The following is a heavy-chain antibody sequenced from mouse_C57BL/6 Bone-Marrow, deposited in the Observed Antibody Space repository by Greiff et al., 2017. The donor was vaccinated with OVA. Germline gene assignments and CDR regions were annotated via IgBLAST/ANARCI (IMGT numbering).Heavy chain of an antibody. CDR3: TRYYDGYPYYAMDY. D-gene: IGHD2-3*01. CDR1: GYTFTDYE. V-gene: IGHV1-15*01. CDR2: IDPETGGT. Sequence: VQLQQSGAELVRPGASVTLSCKASGYTFTDYEMHWVKQTPVHGLEWIGAIDPETGGTAYNQKFKGKAILTADKSSSTAYMELRSLTSEDSAVYYCTRYYDGYPYYAMDYWGQGTSVTVSS. J-gene: IGHJ4*01.